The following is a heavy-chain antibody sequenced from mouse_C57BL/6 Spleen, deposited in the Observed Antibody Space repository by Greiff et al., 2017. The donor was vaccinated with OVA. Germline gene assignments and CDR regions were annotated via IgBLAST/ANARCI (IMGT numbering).Heavy chain of an antibody. V-gene: IGHV3-8*01. CDR1: GYSITSDY. Sequence: EVQLQQSGPGLAKPSQTLSLTCSVTGYSITSDYWNWIRKFPGNTLEYMGYISYSGSTYYTPSLISRISITRDTSKNQYYLQLNSVTNYDTGTSYGARFLYDDDSYDFDYWGQGTTLTVSS. CDR3: ARFLYDDDSYDFDY. D-gene: IGHD2-4*01. CDR2: ISYSGST. J-gene: IGHJ2*01.